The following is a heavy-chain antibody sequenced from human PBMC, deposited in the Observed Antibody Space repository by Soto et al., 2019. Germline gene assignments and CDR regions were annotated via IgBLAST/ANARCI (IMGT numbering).Heavy chain of an antibody. CDR2: IYYSGST. D-gene: IGHD3-22*01. J-gene: IGHJ4*02. CDR3: ARRHYYDSSGYYPFDY. CDR1: GGSISSSSYY. Sequence: QLQLQESGPGLVKPSETLSLTCTVSGGSISSSSYYWGWIRQPPGKGLEWIGSIYYSGSTYYNPSRKSRVTISVDTSKNQFSLKLSSVTAADTAVYYCARRHYYDSSGYYPFDYWGQGTLVTVSS. V-gene: IGHV4-39*01.